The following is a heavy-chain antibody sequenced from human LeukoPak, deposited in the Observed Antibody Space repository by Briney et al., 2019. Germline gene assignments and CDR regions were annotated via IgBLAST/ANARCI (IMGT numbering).Heavy chain of an antibody. J-gene: IGHJ4*02. D-gene: IGHD2/OR15-2a*01. CDR3: ARAPGGVIGFGPNLDY. Sequence: GGSLRLSCAASGFTFGSYAMHWVRQAPGKGLEWVAVISYDGSNKYYADSVKGRFTISRDNSKNTLYLNMQNLKVNSTGVYYWARAPGGVIGFGPNLDYWGQGTLVTVSS. CDR1: GFTFGSYA. CDR2: ISYDGSNK. V-gene: IGHV3-30*04.